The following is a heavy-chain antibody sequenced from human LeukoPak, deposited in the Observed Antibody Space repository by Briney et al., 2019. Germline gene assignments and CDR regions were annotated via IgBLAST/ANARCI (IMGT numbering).Heavy chain of an antibody. CDR1: GFTVSSNY. J-gene: IGHJ3*02. CDR2: IYSGGST. Sequence: GGSLRLSCAASGFTVSSNYMSWVRQAPGKGLEWVSVIYSGGSTYYADSVKGGFTISRDNSKNTLYLQMNSLRAEDTAVYYCARNSGYDYGAFDIWGQGTMVTVSS. V-gene: IGHV3-66*01. D-gene: IGHD5-12*01. CDR3: ARNSGYDYGAFDI.